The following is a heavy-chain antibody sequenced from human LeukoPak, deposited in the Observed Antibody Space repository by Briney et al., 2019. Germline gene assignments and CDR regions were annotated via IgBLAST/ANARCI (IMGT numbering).Heavy chain of an antibody. CDR1: GFTFSSYA. CDR2: IRGNGDIT. Sequence: PGGSLRLSCAASGFTFSSYAMSWVRQAPEKGLEWVSAIRGNGDITYYADTVKGRFSGSRDNSKNTLYLQLNSLRAEDTAVYYCAKDLRGTLSSRGPFEYWGRGTLVTVSS. J-gene: IGHJ4*02. D-gene: IGHD1-1*01. CDR3: AKDLRGTLSSRGPFEY. V-gene: IGHV3-23*01.